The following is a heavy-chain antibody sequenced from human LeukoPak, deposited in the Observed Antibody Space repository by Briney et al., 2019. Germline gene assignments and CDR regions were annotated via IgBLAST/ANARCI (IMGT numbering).Heavy chain of an antibody. CDR3: AREGRDYYMDV. V-gene: IGHV3-48*04. CDR2: ISSSSSTI. Sequence: GGSLRLSCAASGFTFSSYSMNWVRQAPGKGLEWVSYISSSSSTIYYADSVKGRFTISRDNAKNSLYLQMNSLRAEDTAVYYCAREGRDYYMDVWGKGTTATVSS. J-gene: IGHJ6*03. CDR1: GFTFSSYS. D-gene: IGHD3-10*01.